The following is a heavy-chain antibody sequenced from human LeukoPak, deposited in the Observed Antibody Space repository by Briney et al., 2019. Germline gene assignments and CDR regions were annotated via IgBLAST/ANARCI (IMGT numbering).Heavy chain of an antibody. CDR2: ISYDGSNK. CDR1: GFXFSSYA. V-gene: IGHV3-30*04. D-gene: IGHD2-15*01. Sequence: GGSLRLSCAASGFXFSSYAIHWVRQAPGKGLEWVAVISYDGSNKYYADSVKGRFTISRDNSKNTLYLQMNSLRAEDTAVYYCARDRGRLLDYWGQGTLVTVSS. J-gene: IGHJ4*02. CDR3: ARDRGRLLDY.